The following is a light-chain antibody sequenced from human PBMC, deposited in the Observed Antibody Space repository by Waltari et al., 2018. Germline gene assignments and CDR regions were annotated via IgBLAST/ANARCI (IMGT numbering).Light chain of an antibody. CDR2: DVS. CDR1: GSDVGDYTY. J-gene: IGLJ1*01. V-gene: IGLV2-14*03. Sequence: QSALTQPASVSGSPGQSITISCTATGSDVGDYTYVSWYQQHTGAAPKLIIYDVSNRPSGVPHRFSGSKSGNTASLTISGLQTEDEADYYCCSYSISNIVFGSGTKVTVL. CDR3: CSYSISNIV.